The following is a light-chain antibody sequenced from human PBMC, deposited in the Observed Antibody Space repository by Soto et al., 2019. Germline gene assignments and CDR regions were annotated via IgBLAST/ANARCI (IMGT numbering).Light chain of an antibody. CDR2: DAS. CDR3: QHYNSYSEA. Sequence: DIQMTQSPSTLSGSVGDRVTITCRASQSITTWLAWYQQKPGKPPNLLIYDASILESGVPSRFTGSGSGTEFTLTISSLQPDDFATYYCQHYNSYSEAFGQGTKVDIK. CDR1: QSITTW. V-gene: IGKV1-5*01. J-gene: IGKJ1*01.